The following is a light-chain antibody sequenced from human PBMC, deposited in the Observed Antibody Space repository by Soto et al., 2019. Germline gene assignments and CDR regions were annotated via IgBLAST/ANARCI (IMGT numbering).Light chain of an antibody. CDR2: AAS. CDR1: QGISSY. J-gene: IGKJ1*01. Sequence: AIRMTQSPSSLSASTGDRVTITCRASQGISSYLAWYQQKPGKAPKLLIYAASTLQSGVPSRFSGSGSGTDFTLTISGLQSEDFATCYCQQYYSYPWTFGQGTKVQIK. V-gene: IGKV1-8*01. CDR3: QQYYSYPWT.